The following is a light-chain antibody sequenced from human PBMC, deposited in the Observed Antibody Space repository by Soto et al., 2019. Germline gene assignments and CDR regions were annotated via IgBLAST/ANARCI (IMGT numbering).Light chain of an antibody. Sequence: QSVLTQPASVSGSPGQSITISCTGTSSDVGGYTYVSWYQRYPGKAPQLIIYEVSNRPSGVSNRFSGSKSGNTASLTISGLKAEDEADYYCQSYDSSLSVSYVLGTGKKVTVL. CDR3: QSYDSSLSVSYV. J-gene: IGLJ1*01. CDR1: SSDVGGYTY. V-gene: IGLV2-14*01. CDR2: EVS.